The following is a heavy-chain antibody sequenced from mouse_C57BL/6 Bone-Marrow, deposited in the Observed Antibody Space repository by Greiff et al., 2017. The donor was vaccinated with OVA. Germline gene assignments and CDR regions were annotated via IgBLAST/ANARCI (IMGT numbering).Heavy chain of an antibody. J-gene: IGHJ4*01. CDR2: IHPNSGST. D-gene: IGHD2-4*01. CDR1: GYTFTSYW. CDR3: ARPYDYSGDYYAMRF. V-gene: IGHV1-64*01. Sequence: VQLQQPGAELVKPGASVKLSCKASGYTFTSYWMHWVKQRPGQGLEWIGMIHPNSGSTNYNEKFKSKATLTVDKSSSTAYMQLSSLASEDSAVYYCARPYDYSGDYYAMRFWDRGTAITVTA.